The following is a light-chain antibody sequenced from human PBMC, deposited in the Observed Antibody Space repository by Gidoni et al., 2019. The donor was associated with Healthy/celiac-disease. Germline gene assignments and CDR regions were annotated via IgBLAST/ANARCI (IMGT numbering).Light chain of an antibody. J-gene: IGKJ4*01. V-gene: IGKV3-11*01. CDR3: QQRSNWPQLT. Sequence: DIVLTQSPATLSLSPGERATLSCRASQSVSSYLAWYQQKPGQAPRLLIYDASNRATGIPARFSGSGSGTDFTLTISILEPEDFAVYYCQQRSNWPQLTFXGXTKVEIK. CDR1: QSVSSY. CDR2: DAS.